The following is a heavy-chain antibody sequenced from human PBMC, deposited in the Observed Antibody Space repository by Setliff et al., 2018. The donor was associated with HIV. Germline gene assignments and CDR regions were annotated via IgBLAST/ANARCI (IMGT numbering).Heavy chain of an antibody. J-gene: IGHJ5*02. CDR1: GGSFSGYY. Sequence: PSETLSLTCAVYGGSFSGYYWSWIRQPPGKGLEWIGEINHSGSTNYNPSLKSRVTISVDTSKNQFSLKLSSVAAADTAVYYCARLSPQTWWFDPWGQGTLVTVSS. V-gene: IGHV4-34*01. CDR3: ARLSPQTWWFDP. CDR2: INHSGST.